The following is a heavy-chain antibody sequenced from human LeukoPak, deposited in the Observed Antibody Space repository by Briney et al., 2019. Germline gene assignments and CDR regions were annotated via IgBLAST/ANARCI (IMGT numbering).Heavy chain of an antibody. CDR3: ASQWLAY. J-gene: IGHJ4*02. V-gene: IGHV4-34*01. D-gene: IGHD6-19*01. Sequence: SETLSLTCAVYGGSSSDSYWSWIRQSPGKGLEWIGEINHGGSTKFNPSLKSRVTISLDTSRNQFSLKLSSATAADTAVYYCASQWLAYWGQGTLVTVSS. CDR2: INHGGST. CDR1: GGSSSDSY.